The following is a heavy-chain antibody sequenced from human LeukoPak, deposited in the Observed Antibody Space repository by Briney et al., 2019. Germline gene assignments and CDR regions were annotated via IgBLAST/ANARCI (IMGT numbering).Heavy chain of an antibody. CDR1: GFTFRSYA. J-gene: IGHJ4*02. D-gene: IGHD2-2*01. CDR2: ISGSGGST. Sequence: GGSLRLSCAASGFTFRSYAMSWVRQAPGKGLEWVSAISGSGGSTHYAASVKGRFTISRDNSKNTFSLQMNCLRAEDTAIYYCAKDGGSVVPADTFVYWGQGTLVTVSS. V-gene: IGHV3-23*01. CDR3: AKDGGSVVPADTFVY.